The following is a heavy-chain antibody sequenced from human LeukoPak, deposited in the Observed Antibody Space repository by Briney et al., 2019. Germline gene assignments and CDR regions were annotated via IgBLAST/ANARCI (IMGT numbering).Heavy chain of an antibody. D-gene: IGHD5-24*01. CDR1: GGSISSGDYY. CDR2: IYYSGST. CDR3: ARGGGSWGMATIAPFDY. V-gene: IGHV4-61*08. J-gene: IGHJ4*02. Sequence: PSETLSLTCTVSGGSISSGDYYWSWIRQPPGKGLEWIGYIYYSGSTSYHPSLRSRVTISVDTSKNQFSLKLSSVTAADTAVYYCARGGGSWGMATIAPFDYWGQGTLVTVSS.